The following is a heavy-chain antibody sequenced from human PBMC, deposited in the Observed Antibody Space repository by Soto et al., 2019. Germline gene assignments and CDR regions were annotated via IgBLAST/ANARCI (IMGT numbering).Heavy chain of an antibody. CDR2: IYYSGST. D-gene: IGHD4-17*01. J-gene: IGHJ4*02. V-gene: IGHV4-31*01. Sequence: QVQLQESGPGLVKPSQTLSLTCTVSGGSISTGGYYWTWIRQPPGKGLEWIGYIYYSGSTSYNPSPKSQLTLSVDTSKNQFSLKLSSVTATDTAVYYCARGRSVTLFDNSGQGTLVPVSS. CDR3: ARGRSVTLFDN. CDR1: GGSISTGGYY.